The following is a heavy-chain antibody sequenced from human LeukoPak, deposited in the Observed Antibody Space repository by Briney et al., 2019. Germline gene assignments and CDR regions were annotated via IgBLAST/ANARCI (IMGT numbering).Heavy chain of an antibody. D-gene: IGHD2-15*01. Sequence: GESLKISCKGSGYSISNCWIGWVRQMPGKGLEWMGIIYPADSDIRYSPSFQGQVTISADKSISTAYLQWSSLKASDTAMYCCARQEYCSGGSCYTWFDPWGQGTLVIVSS. CDR1: GYSISNCW. J-gene: IGHJ5*02. CDR2: IYPADSDI. V-gene: IGHV5-51*01. CDR3: ARQEYCSGGSCYTWFDP.